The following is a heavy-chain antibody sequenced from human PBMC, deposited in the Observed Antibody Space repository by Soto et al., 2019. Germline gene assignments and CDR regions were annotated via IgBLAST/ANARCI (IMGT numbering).Heavy chain of an antibody. V-gene: IGHV1-18*01. Sequence: ADAGNGSCAATGCAFTGGVTSRVRQAPGQGLEWMGRISAYNGNTNYAQKLQGRVTMTTDTSTSTAYMELRSLSSHDTAVYYCARAYTAMGTVDYQG. J-gene: IGHJ4*01. D-gene: IGHD5-18*01. CDR1: GCAFTGGV. CDR2: ISAYNGNT. CDR3: ARAYTAMGTVDY.